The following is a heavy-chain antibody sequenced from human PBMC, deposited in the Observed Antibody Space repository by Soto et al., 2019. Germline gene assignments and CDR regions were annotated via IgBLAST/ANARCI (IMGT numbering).Heavy chain of an antibody. V-gene: IGHV4-4*07. Sequence: LETLSLTCTVSGGSISSYYWSWIRQPSGKGLEWIGRIYTSGSTNYNPSLKSRVTMSVDTSKNQFSLKLSSVTAADTAVYYCARDWKFGQADYWGQGSQVTVSS. CDR2: IYTSGST. D-gene: IGHD3-10*01. J-gene: IGHJ4*02. CDR3: ARDWKFGQADY. CDR1: GGSISSYY.